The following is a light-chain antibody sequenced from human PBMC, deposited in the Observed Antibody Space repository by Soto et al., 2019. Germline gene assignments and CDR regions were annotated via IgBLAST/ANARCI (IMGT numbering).Light chain of an antibody. CDR2: GAS. V-gene: IGKV3-15*01. Sequence: EIVMTQSPATLSVSPGERATLSCRASQSINNNVAWYQLKVGQAPRLLIYGASTRATGIPARFSGSGSGTEFTLIISSLQSEDSAVYYCQQYNSWLWTFGQGTKVDIK. CDR1: QSINNN. J-gene: IGKJ1*01. CDR3: QQYNSWLWT.